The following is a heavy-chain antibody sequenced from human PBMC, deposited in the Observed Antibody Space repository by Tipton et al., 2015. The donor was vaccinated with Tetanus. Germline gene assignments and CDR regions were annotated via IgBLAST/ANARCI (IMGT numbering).Heavy chain of an antibody. CDR1: GGSISSYY. Sequence: TLSLTCIVSGGSISSYYWSWIRQPPGKGLEWIAYIFHSGSTNYSPSLKSRVAISMDTSKNQISLKLSSVTAADTAVYYCARRSYCSSSRCFDAFDLWGQGTMVTVSS. D-gene: IGHD2-2*01. CDR2: IFHSGST. J-gene: IGHJ3*01. CDR3: ARRSYCSSSRCFDAFDL. V-gene: IGHV4-59*01.